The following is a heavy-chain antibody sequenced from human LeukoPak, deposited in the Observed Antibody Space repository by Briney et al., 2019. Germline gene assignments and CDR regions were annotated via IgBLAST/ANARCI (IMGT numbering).Heavy chain of an antibody. J-gene: IGHJ4*02. CDR1: GGSISSSNW. V-gene: IGHV4-4*02. D-gene: IGHD3-22*01. Sequence: SETLSLTCAVSGGSISSSNWWSWVRQPPGKGLEWIGEIYHSGSTNYNPSLKSRVTISVDKSKNQFSLKLSSVTAADTAVYYCARDSLDSPSYYFDYWGQGTLVTVSS. CDR3: ARDSLDSPSYYFDY. CDR2: IYHSGST.